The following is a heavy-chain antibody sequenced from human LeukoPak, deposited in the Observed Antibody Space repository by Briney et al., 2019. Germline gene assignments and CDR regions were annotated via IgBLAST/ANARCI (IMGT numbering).Heavy chain of an antibody. Sequence: GGSLRLSCAASGFTFSSYSMNWVRQAPGKGLEWVSSISSSSSYIYYADSVKGRFTISRDNSKNTLYLQMNSLRAEDTAVYYCARAKWIQLINDAFDIWGQGTMVTVSS. D-gene: IGHD5-18*01. CDR3: ARAKWIQLINDAFDI. J-gene: IGHJ3*02. CDR1: GFTFSSYS. V-gene: IGHV3-21*01. CDR2: ISSSSSYI.